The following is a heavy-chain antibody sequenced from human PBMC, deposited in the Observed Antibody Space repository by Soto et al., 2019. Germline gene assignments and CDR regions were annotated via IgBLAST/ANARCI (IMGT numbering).Heavy chain of an antibody. CDR3: AKGVQLWLLFDY. CDR2: ISGSGGST. Sequence: GGSLRLSCAASGFTFSSYAMSWVRQAPGKGLEWVSAISGSGGSTYYADSVKGRFTISRDNSKNTLYLQMNSLRAEDTAVYYRAKGVQLWLLFDYWGQGTLVTVSS. V-gene: IGHV3-23*01. CDR1: GFTFSSYA. D-gene: IGHD5-18*01. J-gene: IGHJ4*02.